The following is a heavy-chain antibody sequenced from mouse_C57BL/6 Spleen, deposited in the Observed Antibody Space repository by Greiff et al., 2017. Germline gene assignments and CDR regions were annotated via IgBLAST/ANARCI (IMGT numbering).Heavy chain of an antibody. CDR3: ARHAYYYGSGGWYFDV. CDR1: GYTFTEYT. CDR2: FYPGSGSI. Sequence: VQRVESGAELVKPGASVKLSCKASGYTFTEYTIHWVKQRSGQGLEWIGWFYPGSGSIKYNEKFKDKATLTADKSSSTVYMELSRLTSEDSAVYFCARHAYYYGSGGWYFDVWGTGTTVTVSS. D-gene: IGHD1-1*01. J-gene: IGHJ1*03. V-gene: IGHV1-62-2*01.